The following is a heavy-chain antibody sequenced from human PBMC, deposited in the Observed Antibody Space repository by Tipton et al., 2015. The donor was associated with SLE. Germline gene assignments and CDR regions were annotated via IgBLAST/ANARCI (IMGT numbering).Heavy chain of an antibody. CDR3: AREIGGGSNDY. CDR2: IYYSGST. CDR1: GDTIDGNTYF. J-gene: IGHJ4*02. D-gene: IGHD1-26*01. V-gene: IGHV4-39*07. Sequence: TLSLTCTVSGDTIDGNTYFWDWIRQPPGKGLMLIGSIYYSGSTNYNPSLKSRVTISVDTSKNQFSLKLSSVTAADTAVYYCAREIGGGSNDYWGQGTLVTVSS.